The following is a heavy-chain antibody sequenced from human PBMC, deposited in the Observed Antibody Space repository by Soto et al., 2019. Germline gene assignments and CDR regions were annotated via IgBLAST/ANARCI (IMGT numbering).Heavy chain of an antibody. J-gene: IGHJ4*02. Sequence: QVQLVESGGGVVQPGRSLRLSCAASGFTFSTYGMHWVRQAPGKGLEWVAVISYDGNNKYYADSVKGRFTISRDNSKKTVYLQMSSLRAEDTAVYYCAKSVYNWNDGFFDYWGQGTLVTVSS. CDR2: ISYDGNNK. V-gene: IGHV3-30*18. CDR3: AKSVYNWNDGFFDY. CDR1: GFTFSTYG. D-gene: IGHD1-1*01.